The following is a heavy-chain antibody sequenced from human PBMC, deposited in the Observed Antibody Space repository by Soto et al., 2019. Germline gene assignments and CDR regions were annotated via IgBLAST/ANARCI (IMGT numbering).Heavy chain of an antibody. CDR1: GFNFSSYS. Sequence: GGSLRLSSAASGFNFSSYSMNWVRQAPGKGLEWVSSISSSSSYIYYADSVKGRFTISRDNAKNSLYLQMNSLRAEDTAVYYCARSTTVTTGGDYWGQGTLVTVSS. J-gene: IGHJ4*02. CDR2: ISSSSSYI. D-gene: IGHD4-17*01. CDR3: ARSTTVTTGGDY. V-gene: IGHV3-21*01.